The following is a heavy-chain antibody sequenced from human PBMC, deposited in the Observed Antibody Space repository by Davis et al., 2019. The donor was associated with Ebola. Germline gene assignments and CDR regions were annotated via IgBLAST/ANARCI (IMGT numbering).Heavy chain of an antibody. CDR3: ARGEWVVPAAIGVGNYYGMDV. D-gene: IGHD2-2*02. CDR1: GGSFSGYY. V-gene: IGHV4-34*01. Sequence: SETLSLTCAVYGGSFSGYYWSWIRQLPGQGLEWIGEINHSGSTNYNPSLKSRVTISVDTSKNQFSLKLSSVTAADTAVYYCARGEWVVPAAIGVGNYYGMDVWGQGTTVTVSS. CDR2: INHSGST. J-gene: IGHJ6*02.